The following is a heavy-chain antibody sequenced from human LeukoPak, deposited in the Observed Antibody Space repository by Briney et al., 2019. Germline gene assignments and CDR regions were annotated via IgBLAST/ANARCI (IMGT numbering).Heavy chain of an antibody. Sequence: GGSLRLSCAASGFTFSSYGMHWVRQAPGKGLEWVSAISGTGVNTYYADSVKGRFTISRDSSKNTLYLQMDSLRADDTAVYYCAKFRTTWPINSYFDYWGQGTLVTVSS. J-gene: IGHJ4*02. D-gene: IGHD1-14*01. CDR2: ISGTGVNT. CDR3: AKFRTTWPINSYFDY. CDR1: GFTFSSYG. V-gene: IGHV3-23*01.